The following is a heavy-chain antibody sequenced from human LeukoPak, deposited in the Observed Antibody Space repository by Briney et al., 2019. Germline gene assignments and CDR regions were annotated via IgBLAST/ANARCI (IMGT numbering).Heavy chain of an antibody. CDR1: DGSISSNNYF. CDR3: ARHDSSGQYFQH. J-gene: IGHJ1*01. D-gene: IGHD6-19*01. V-gene: IGHV4-39*01. Sequence: PSETLSLTCTVSDGSISSNNYFWGWIRQPPGKGLEWIGNIYYSGSTYYNPSLKSRVTISVDTSKNQFSLRLSSVTAADTAVYYCARHDSSGQYFQHWGQGTLVTVSS. CDR2: IYYSGST.